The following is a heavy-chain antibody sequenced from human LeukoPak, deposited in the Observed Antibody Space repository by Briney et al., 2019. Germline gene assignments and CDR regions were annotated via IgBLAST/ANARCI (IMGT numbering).Heavy chain of an antibody. CDR2: INPNSGGT. CDR3: ARDRGVRGVIPRYYMDV. Sequence: GASVKVSCKASGYTFTGYYMHWVRQAPGQGLEWMGWINPNSGGTNYAQKFQGRVTMTRDTSISTAYMELSRLRSDDTAVYYCARDRGVRGVIPRYYMDVWGKGTTVTVSS. V-gene: IGHV1-2*02. J-gene: IGHJ6*03. D-gene: IGHD3-10*01. CDR1: GYTFTGYY.